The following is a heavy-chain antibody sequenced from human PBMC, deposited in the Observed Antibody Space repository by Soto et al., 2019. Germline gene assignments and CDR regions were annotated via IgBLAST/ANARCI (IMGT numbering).Heavy chain of an antibody. D-gene: IGHD3-3*02. CDR2: INAGNGNP. Sequence: ASVKVSCKASGYTFTTYAMHWVRQAPGQTLEWMGWINAGNGNPKYSQKFQGRVTITRDTSASTAYMELSSLSSEDTAIYYCARSPFLECNWGQGTLVTVSS. CDR3: ARSPFLECN. V-gene: IGHV1-3*01. CDR1: GYTFTTYA. J-gene: IGHJ4*02.